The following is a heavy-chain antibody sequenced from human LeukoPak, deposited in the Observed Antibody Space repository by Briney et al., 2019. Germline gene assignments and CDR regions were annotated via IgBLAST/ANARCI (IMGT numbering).Heavy chain of an antibody. V-gene: IGHV4-39*01. CDR3: ARPKGGNWGYYFDY. CDR2: IYYSGST. D-gene: IGHD4-23*01. Sequence: SETLSLTCTVSGGSISSSSYYWGWIRQPPGKGLEWIGSIYYSGSTYYNPSLKSRVTISVDTSKNQFSLKLSSVTAADTAVYYCARPKGGNWGYYFDYWRQGTLVTHSS. CDR1: GGSISSSSYY. J-gene: IGHJ4*02.